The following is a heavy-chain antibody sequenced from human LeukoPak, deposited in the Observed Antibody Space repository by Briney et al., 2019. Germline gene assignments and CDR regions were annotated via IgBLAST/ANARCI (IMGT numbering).Heavy chain of an antibody. CDR2: FYYTGTI. CDR1: GGSMSSTDHF. Sequence: SETLSLTCIVSGGSMSSTDHFWGWIRQPPGKGLEWIGSFYYTGTIFYSPSLEGRGTISISLKIRSVTAADTAVYYCARQGVVPNKAGWYFDLWGRGALVTVSS. V-gene: IGHV4-39*01. J-gene: IGHJ2*01. CDR3: ARQGVVPNKAGWYFDL. D-gene: IGHD3-10*01.